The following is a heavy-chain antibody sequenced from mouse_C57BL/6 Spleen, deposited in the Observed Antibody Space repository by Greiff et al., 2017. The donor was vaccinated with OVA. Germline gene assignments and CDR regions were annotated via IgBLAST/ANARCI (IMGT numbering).Heavy chain of an antibody. CDR1: GYTFTSYW. CDR3: ARDEYDRDRIAY. V-gene: IGHV1-64*01. Sequence: VQLQQPGAELVKPGASVKLSCKASGYTFTSYWMHWVKQRPGQGLEWIGMIHPNSGSTNYNEKFKSKATLTVDKSSRTAYMQLSSLTSEDSAVYYCARDEYDRDRIAYWGKGTLVTVAA. D-gene: IGHD2-4*01. CDR2: IHPNSGST. J-gene: IGHJ3*01.